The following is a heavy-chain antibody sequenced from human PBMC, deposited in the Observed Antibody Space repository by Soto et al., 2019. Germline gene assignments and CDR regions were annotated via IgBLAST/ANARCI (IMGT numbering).Heavy chain of an antibody. CDR1: GGSISRGGYY. V-gene: IGHV4-31*03. Sequence: QVQLQESGPGLVKPSQTLSLTCSVSGGSISRGGYYWSWIRQHPGRGLEWIGYIYYSGNTYYNPSLKSRFTISVDTSKNQFSLKLSAVTAADTAVYYCARGRVGATTDYFDYWGQGTLVTVSS. J-gene: IGHJ4*02. CDR3: ARGRVGATTDYFDY. CDR2: IYYSGNT. D-gene: IGHD1-26*01.